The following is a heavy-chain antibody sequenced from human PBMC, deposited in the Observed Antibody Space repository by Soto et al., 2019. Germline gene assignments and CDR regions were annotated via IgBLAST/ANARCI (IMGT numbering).Heavy chain of an antibody. CDR1: GYTFTSYD. V-gene: IGHV1-8*01. CDR2: MNPNSGNT. D-gene: IGHD3-22*01. CDR3: ARADYYDRSGYLLPCGY. Sequence: QVQLVQSGAEVKKPGASVKVSCKASGYTFTSYDINWVRQATGQGLEWMGWMNPNSGNTGYAQKFQGKVTMTRNTSISTAYMELSSLRSEDTAVYYCARADYYDRSGYLLPCGYWGQGTLVTVSS. J-gene: IGHJ4*02.